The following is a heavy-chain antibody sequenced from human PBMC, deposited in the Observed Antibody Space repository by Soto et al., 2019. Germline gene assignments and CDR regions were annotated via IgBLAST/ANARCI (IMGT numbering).Heavy chain of an antibody. CDR1: GFTFRNFG. V-gene: IGHV3-33*01. J-gene: IGHJ6*02. D-gene: IGHD6-13*01. CDR3: VRDGQQMAAGGLDV. CDR2: ISYDGSNT. Sequence: QVHLVETGGGMVQPGTSLQLSCAASGFTFRNFGIHWLRQAPGKGLQWVAFISYDGSNTDYADSVKGRFTISRDNSRNTAHLQMQSLSVEDRAVYHCVRDGQQMAAGGLDVWGQGTTVTVSS.